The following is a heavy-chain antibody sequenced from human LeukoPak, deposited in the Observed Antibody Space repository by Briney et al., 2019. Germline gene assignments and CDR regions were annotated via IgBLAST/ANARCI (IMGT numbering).Heavy chain of an antibody. CDR3: ARDATESEAFDI. Sequence: PGRSLRLSCAASGFTFSSYGMHWVRHAPGKGLEWVSVISYDGSNKYYADSVKGRFTISRDNSKNTLYLQMNSLRAEDTAVYYCARDATESEAFDIWGQGTMVTVSS. D-gene: IGHD4-17*01. J-gene: IGHJ3*02. CDR1: GFTFSSYG. V-gene: IGHV3-30*03. CDR2: ISYDGSNK.